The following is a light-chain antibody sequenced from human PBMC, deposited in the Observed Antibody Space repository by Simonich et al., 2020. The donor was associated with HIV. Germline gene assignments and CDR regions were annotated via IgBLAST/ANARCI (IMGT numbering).Light chain of an antibody. J-gene: IGKJ4*01. CDR3: HQYNKWPPLT. CDR2: GAS. Sequence: EIVMTQSPAPLSVSPGERATLSCRASPGVSNNLAWYQQKPGQAPRLLIYGASTRATGIPARFTGSGSGTEFTLTISSMQSEDFAVYYCHQYNKWPPLTVGGGTKVEIK. CDR1: PGVSNN. V-gene: IGKV3-15*01.